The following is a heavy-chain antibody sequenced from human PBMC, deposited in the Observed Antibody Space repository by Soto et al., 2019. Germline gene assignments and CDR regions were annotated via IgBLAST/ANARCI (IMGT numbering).Heavy chain of an antibody. V-gene: IGHV4-59*01. J-gene: IGHJ6*03. D-gene: IGHD3-10*01. Sequence: QVQLQESGPGLVKPSETLSLTCTVSGGSISSYYWSWIRQPPGKGLEWIGYIYYSGSTNYNPSLKSRVTISVDTSKNQCSLKLSSVTAADTAVYYCARGGEDYYYYYMDVWGKGTTVTVSS. CDR1: GGSISSYY. CDR3: ARGGEDYYYYYMDV. CDR2: IYYSGST.